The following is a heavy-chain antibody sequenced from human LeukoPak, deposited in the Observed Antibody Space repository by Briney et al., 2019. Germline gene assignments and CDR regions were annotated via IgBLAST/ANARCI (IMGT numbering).Heavy chain of an antibody. CDR1: GFTFSDYY. Sequence: GGSLRLSCAASGFTFSDYYMTWIRQAPGKGLEWISYISDSGHAIYYTDSVKGRFTISRDNAKNSLYLQMNSLRAEDTAVYYCARSWSSGYWFPATAPFDYWGQGTLVTVSS. J-gene: IGHJ4*02. CDR3: ARSWSSGYWFPATAPFDY. CDR2: ISDSGHAI. D-gene: IGHD3-22*01. V-gene: IGHV3-11*04.